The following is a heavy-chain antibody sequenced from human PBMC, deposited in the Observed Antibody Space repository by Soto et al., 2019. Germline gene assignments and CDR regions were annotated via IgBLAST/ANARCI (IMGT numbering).Heavy chain of an antibody. CDR3: ARDSTVTTFYYYYYGMDV. Sequence: PGGSLRLSCAASGFTFSSYSMNWVRQAPEKGLEWVSYISSSSSTIYYADSVKGRFTISRDNAKNSLYLQMNSLRDEDTAVYYCARDSTVTTFYYYYYGMDVWGQGTTVTVSS. V-gene: IGHV3-48*02. CDR2: ISSSSSTI. J-gene: IGHJ6*02. CDR1: GFTFSSYS. D-gene: IGHD4-17*01.